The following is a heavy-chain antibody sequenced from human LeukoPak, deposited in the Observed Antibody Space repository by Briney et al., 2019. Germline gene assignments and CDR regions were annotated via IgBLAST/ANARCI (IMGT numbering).Heavy chain of an antibody. CDR3: ARSPWGSYFVGYFDY. D-gene: IGHD1-26*01. V-gene: IGHV3-53*01. Sequence: GGSLRLSCAASGFTVSSNYMSWVRQAPGKGLEWVSVIYSGGSTYYADSVKGRFTISGDNSKNTLYLQMNSLRAEDTAVYYCARSPWGSYFVGYFDYWGQGTLVTVSS. J-gene: IGHJ4*02. CDR1: GFTVSSNY. CDR2: IYSGGST.